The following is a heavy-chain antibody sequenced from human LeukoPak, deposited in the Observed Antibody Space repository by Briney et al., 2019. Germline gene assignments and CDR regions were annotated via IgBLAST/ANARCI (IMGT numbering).Heavy chain of an antibody. D-gene: IGHD1-26*01. CDR1: GYTLTELS. Sequence: ASVKVSCKVSGYTLTELSMHWARQAPGKGLEWMGGFDPEDGETIYAQKFQGRVTMTEDTSTDTAYMELSSLRSEDTAVYYCATPTLIVGAHRSAFDIWGQGTMVTVSS. CDR3: ATPTLIVGAHRSAFDI. V-gene: IGHV1-24*01. J-gene: IGHJ3*02. CDR2: FDPEDGET.